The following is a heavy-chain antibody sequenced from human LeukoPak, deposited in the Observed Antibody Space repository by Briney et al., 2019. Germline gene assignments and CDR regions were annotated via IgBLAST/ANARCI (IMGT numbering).Heavy chain of an antibody. CDR3: ARQPNIVVVDNWFDP. Sequence: SETLSLTCTVPGGSISSYYWSWIRQPPGKGLEWIGYIYYSGSTNYNPSLKSRVTISVDTSKNQFSLKLSSVTAADTAVYYCARQPNIVVVDNWFDPWGQGTLVAVSS. CDR1: GGSISSYY. D-gene: IGHD2-15*01. CDR2: IYYSGST. J-gene: IGHJ5*02. V-gene: IGHV4-59*08.